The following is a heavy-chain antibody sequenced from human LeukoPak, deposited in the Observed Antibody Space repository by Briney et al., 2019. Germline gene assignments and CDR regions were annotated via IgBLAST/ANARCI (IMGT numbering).Heavy chain of an antibody. J-gene: IGHJ4*02. CDR3: AHRNAVMVRFYYDY. D-gene: IGHD5-18*01. CDR1: GASVSSNRYY. CDR2: LYYSGGT. V-gene: IGHV4-39*07. Sequence: SETLSLTCTVSGASVSSNRYYWAWIRQPPGKGLEWIGSLYYSGGTYHNPSLKSRVTMSVDTSKNQISLKLNSVTAADTAVYYCAHRNAVMVRFYYDYWGQGTLALVSS.